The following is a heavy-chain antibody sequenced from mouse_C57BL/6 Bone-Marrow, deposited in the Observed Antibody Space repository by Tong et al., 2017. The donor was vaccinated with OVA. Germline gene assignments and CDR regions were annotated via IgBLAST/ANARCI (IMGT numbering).Heavy chain of an antibody. CDR3: ARLSWFAY. Sequence: VQLQESGPELVEPGASVKISCKASGYAFSSSWMNWVKQRPGKGLEWIGRIYPGDGDTNYNGKFKGKATLTADKSSSTAYMQLSSLTSEDSAVYFCARLSWFAYWVQGTLVTVSA. CDR2: IYPGDGDT. J-gene: IGHJ3*01. CDR1: GYAFSSSW. V-gene: IGHV1-82*01.